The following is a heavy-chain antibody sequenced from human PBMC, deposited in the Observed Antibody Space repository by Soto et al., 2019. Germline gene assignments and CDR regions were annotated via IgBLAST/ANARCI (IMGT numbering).Heavy chain of an antibody. V-gene: IGHV2-5*02. Sequence: QITLKESGPTLVKPTQTLTLTCTFSGLSLSTSGEAVGGIRQPPGKALEWLALIYWDDDKRYNPTLKTRLTITKDTSKNQVVLALTNMDPVDTATYYCAHYVSSSPAGWFDPWGQGILVTVSS. CDR1: GLSLSTSGEA. CDR3: AHYVSSSPAGWFDP. D-gene: IGHD3-10*02. J-gene: IGHJ5*02. CDR2: IYWDDDK.